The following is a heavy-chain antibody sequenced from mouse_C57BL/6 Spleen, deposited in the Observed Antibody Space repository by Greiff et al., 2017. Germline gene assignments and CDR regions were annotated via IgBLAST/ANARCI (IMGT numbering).Heavy chain of an antibody. CDR2: ICPNNGGN. V-gene: IGHV1-34*01. J-gene: IGHJ4*01. CDR3: AREEAGDYYAMDY. Sequence: VQLQQSGPDLVKPGASVKISCTASGFTFTDYYMHWVKQTQGKSLEWIGYICPNNGGNGYNQQFKGKATLTVDKSSSTAYMELRSLTSEDSAVYYCAREEAGDYYAMDYWGQGTSVTVSS. D-gene: IGHD3-2*02. CDR1: GFTFTDYY.